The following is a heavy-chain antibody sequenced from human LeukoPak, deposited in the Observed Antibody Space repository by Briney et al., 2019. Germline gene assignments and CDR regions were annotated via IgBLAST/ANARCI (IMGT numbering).Heavy chain of an antibody. J-gene: IGHJ4*02. Sequence: GSLRLSCAASGFTFSRYSMNWVRQAPGKGLEWVSFISSSSSYIYYADSVKGRFTISRDNAKNSLYLQMNSLRAEDTAVYYCARDDSSGVLDYWGQGTLVTVSS. CDR2: ISSSSSYI. CDR1: GFTFSRYS. D-gene: IGHD3-22*01. V-gene: IGHV3-21*01. CDR3: ARDDSSGVLDY.